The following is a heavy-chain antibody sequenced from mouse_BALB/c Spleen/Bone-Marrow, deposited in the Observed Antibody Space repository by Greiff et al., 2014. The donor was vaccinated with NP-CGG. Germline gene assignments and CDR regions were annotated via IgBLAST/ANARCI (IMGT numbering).Heavy chain of an antibody. V-gene: IGHV1S81*02. D-gene: IGHD1-2*01. CDR2: IYPCNDVT. Sequence: QVQLKESGAELVKPGASVKLSCKGSGYTFTNYNVYWVKQRPGQGLEWIGEIYPCNDVTDFNEKFMSKATLTVDKSSSTAYMHLSSLTSEDSAVYYCTRSGFYGYGTYFDVWGAGTTVTVSS. J-gene: IGHJ1*01. CDR1: GYTFTNYN. CDR3: TRSGFYGYGTYFDV.